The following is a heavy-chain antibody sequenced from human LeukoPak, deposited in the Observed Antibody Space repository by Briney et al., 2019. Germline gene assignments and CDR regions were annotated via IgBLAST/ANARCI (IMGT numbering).Heavy chain of an antibody. J-gene: IGHJ4*02. CDR2: IYYSGST. D-gene: IGHD3-10*01. CDR3: ARGTVRGVIGSYYFDY. CDR1: GGSISSYY. V-gene: IGHV4-59*01. Sequence: PSETLSLTCTVSGGSISSYYWSWIRQPPGKGPEWIGYIYYSGSTNYNPSLKSRATISVDTSKNQFSLKLSSVTAADTAVYYCARGTVRGVIGSYYFDYWGQGTLVTVSS.